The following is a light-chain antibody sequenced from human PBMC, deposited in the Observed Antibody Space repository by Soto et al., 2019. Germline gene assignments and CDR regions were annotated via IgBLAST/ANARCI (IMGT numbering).Light chain of an antibody. CDR2: DAS. V-gene: IGKV3-20*01. CDR3: QQYSSSPPEFT. J-gene: IGKJ3*01. Sequence: EIVLTQSPGTLSVSPGERVTLSCRASQSVNSNYLAWYQQRPGQAPRLLIFDASYRATGIPDRFSGSGSGTDFTLTISRLEPDDFAVYYCQQYSSSPPEFTFGPGTKVDSK. CDR1: QSVNSNY.